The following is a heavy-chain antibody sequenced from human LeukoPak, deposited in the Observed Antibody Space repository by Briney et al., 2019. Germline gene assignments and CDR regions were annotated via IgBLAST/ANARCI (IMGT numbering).Heavy chain of an antibody. D-gene: IGHD2/OR15-2a*01. CDR2: IYYSGSN. J-gene: IGHJ3*02. Sequence: SETLSLTCTVSGGSISNYYWNWIRQPPGKGLEWIGYIYYSGSNNYNPSLKSRVTLSVDTSKNQFSLKLSSVTAADTAVYYCAGFRSDAFDIWGQGTMVTVSS. V-gene: IGHV4-59*01. CDR3: AGFRSDAFDI. CDR1: GGSISNYY.